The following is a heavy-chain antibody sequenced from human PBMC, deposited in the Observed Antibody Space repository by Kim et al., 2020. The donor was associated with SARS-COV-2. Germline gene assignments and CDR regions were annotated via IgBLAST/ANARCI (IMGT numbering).Heavy chain of an antibody. CDR1: GFTFSGSA. V-gene: IGHV3-73*01. D-gene: IGHD3-16*01. J-gene: IGHJ3*02. Sequence: GGSLRLSCAASGFTFSGSAIHWVRQAPGKGLEWVGRICSNACSYYTTYPTSVQGRFTIYRDDSTHTAYMNINSLETAATAEYSCTSTPGYELGFWDAFD. CDR3: TSTPGYELGFWDAFD. CDR2: ICSNACSYYT.